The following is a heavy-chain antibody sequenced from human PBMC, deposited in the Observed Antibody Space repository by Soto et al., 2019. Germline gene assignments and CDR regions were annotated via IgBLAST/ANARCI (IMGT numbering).Heavy chain of an antibody. CDR3: ARGLEVTTSRY. J-gene: IGHJ4*02. D-gene: IGHD4-4*01. Sequence: HPGGSLRLSCAASGFTFSSYAMHWVRQAPGKGLEWVAVISYDGSNKYYADSVKGRFTISRDNSKNTLYLQMNSLRAEDTAVYYCARGLEVTTSRYWGQGTLVTVSS. V-gene: IGHV3-30-3*01. CDR2: ISYDGSNK. CDR1: GFTFSSYA.